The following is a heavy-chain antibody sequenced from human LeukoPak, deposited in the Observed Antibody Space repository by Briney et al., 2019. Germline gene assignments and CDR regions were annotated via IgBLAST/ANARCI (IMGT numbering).Heavy chain of an antibody. D-gene: IGHD1-26*01. J-gene: IGHJ4*02. CDR3: ARHLGGSNRSDY. CDR2: IYYSGST. V-gene: IGHV4-59*08. Sequence: SETLSLTCTVSGGSISSYYWSWIRQPPAKGLELIGYIYYSGSTNYNPSLKSRVTISVDTSKNQFSLKLSSVTAADTAVYYCARHLGGSNRSDYWGQGTLVTVSS. CDR1: GGSISSYY.